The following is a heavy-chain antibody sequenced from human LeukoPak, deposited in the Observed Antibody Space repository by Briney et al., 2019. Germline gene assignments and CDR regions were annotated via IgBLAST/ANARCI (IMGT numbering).Heavy chain of an antibody. D-gene: IGHD3-22*01. CDR1: GGTFSSYA. CDR3: ATDKGYYYDSSGYGY. J-gene: IGHJ4*02. CDR2: FDPEDGET. Sequence: ASVKVSCKASGGTFSSYAISWVRQAPGKGLEWMGGFDPEDGETIYAQKFQGRVTMTEDTSTDTAYMELSSLRSEDTAVYYCATDKGYYYDSSGYGYWGQGTLVTVSS. V-gene: IGHV1-24*01.